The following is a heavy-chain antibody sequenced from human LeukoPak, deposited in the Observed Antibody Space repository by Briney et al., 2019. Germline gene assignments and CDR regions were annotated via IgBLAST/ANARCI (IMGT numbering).Heavy chain of an antibody. V-gene: IGHV1-2*02. Sequence: ASVKVSCKASGYTFTGYYMHWVRQAPGQGLEWMGWINPNSGGTNYAQKFQGRVTMTRDTSISTAHMELSRLRSDDTAVYYCARDLVGARGEWFDPWGQGTLVTVSS. CDR1: GYTFTGYY. D-gene: IGHD1-26*01. CDR3: ARDLVGARGEWFDP. CDR2: INPNSGGT. J-gene: IGHJ5*02.